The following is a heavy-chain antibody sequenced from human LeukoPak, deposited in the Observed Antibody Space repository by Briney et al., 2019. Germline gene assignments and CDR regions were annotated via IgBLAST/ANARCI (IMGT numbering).Heavy chain of an antibody. CDR3: AADSSGCLDY. CDR2: IIPIFGTA. V-gene: IGHV1-69*05. D-gene: IGHD3-22*01. CDR1: GYTFTSYG. Sequence: SVKVSCKASGYTFTSYGISWVRQAPGQGLEWMGGIIPIFGTANYAQKFQGRVTITTDESTSTAYMELSSLRSEDTAVYYCAADSSGCLDYWGQGTLVTVSS. J-gene: IGHJ4*02.